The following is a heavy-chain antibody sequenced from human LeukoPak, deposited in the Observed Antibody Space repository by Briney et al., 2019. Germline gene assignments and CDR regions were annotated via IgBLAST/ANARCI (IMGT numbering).Heavy chain of an antibody. CDR3: ARGINKGRWPGSYYYYYYMDV. D-gene: IGHD4-23*01. CDR1: GYTFTGYY. CDR2: INPNSGGT. J-gene: IGHJ6*03. Sequence: GASVKVSCKASGYTFTGYYMHWVRQAPGQGLEWMGWINPNSGGTNYAQKFQGRVTMTRDTSISTAYMELSSLRSEDTAVYYCARGINKGRWPGSYYYYYYMDVWGKGTTVTISS. V-gene: IGHV1-2*02.